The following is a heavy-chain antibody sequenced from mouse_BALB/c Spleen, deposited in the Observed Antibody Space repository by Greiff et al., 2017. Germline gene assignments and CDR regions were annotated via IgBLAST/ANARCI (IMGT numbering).Heavy chain of an antibody. CDR1: GFTFSSYG. Sequence: EVQVVESGGDLVKPGGSLKLSCAASGFTFSSYGMSWVRQTPDKRLEWVATISSGGSYTYYPDSVKGRFTISRDNAKNTLYLQMSSLKSEDTAMYYCARGRTYDGLEFAYWGQGTLVTVSA. V-gene: IGHV5-6*01. CDR2: ISSGGSYT. CDR3: ARGRTYDGLEFAY. J-gene: IGHJ3*01. D-gene: IGHD1-2*01.